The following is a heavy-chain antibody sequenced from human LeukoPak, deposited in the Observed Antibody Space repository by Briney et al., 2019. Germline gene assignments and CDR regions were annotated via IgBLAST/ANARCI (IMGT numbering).Heavy chain of an antibody. CDR1: GFTFSGSA. CDR3: AKRFQAPAGHDF. CDR2: IRSKANSYAT. D-gene: IGHD6-13*01. Sequence: GGSLRLSCAAPGFTFSGSAMHWVRQASGKGLEWVGRIRSKANSYATAYAASVKGRFTISRDDSKNTAYLQMNSLRAEDTAVYFCAKRFQAPAGHDFWGQGTLVTVSS. J-gene: IGHJ4*02. V-gene: IGHV3-73*01.